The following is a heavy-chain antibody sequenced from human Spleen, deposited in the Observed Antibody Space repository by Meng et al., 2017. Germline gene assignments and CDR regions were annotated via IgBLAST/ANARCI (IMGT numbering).Heavy chain of an antibody. CDR1: GFTFSDYY. D-gene: IGHD3-16*01. CDR3: ARDDSYGYTHFDT. V-gene: IGHV3-11*01. CDR2: ISSSGSTI. Sequence: QVHLVESGGGVVQPGTSPRPSCAASGFTFSDYYMSWIRQAPGKGLEWVSYISSSGSTIYYADSVKGRFAISRDNAKNSLYLQMNSLRAEDTAVYYCARDDSYGYTHFDTWGQGTLVTVSS. J-gene: IGHJ4*02.